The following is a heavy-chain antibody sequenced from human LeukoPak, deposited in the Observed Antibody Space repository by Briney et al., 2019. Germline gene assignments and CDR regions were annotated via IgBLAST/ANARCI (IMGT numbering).Heavy chain of an antibody. D-gene: IGHD2-2*01. CDR2: IYYSGST. CDR1: GGSFSSYY. V-gene: IGHV4-59*01. CDR3: ARALGYCSSTSCHAFDY. J-gene: IGHJ4*02. Sequence: SETLSLTCTVSGGSFSSYYWSWIRQPPGKGLEWIGYIYYSGSTNYNPSLKSRVTISVDTSKNQFSQRLSSVTAADTAVYYCARALGYCSSTSCHAFDYWGQGTLVTVSS.